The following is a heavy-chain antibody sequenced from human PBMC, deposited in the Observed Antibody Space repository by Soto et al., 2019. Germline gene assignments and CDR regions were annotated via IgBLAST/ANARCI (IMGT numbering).Heavy chain of an antibody. CDR1: GGSISSYY. J-gene: IGHJ4*02. V-gene: IGHV4-59*01. D-gene: IGHD1-26*01. Sequence: QVQLQESGPGLVKPSETLSLTCTVSGGSISSYYWSWIRQPPGKGLEWIGYIYYSGSTNYNPSLKSRVTISVDTSKNQFSLKLSSVTAADTAVYYCARVGATTGFDYWGQGTLVTVSS. CDR2: IYYSGST. CDR3: ARVGATTGFDY.